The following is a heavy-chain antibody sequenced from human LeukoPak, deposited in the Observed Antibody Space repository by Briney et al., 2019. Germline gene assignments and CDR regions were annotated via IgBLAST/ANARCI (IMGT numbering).Heavy chain of an antibody. V-gene: IGHV4-61*01. CDR2: IYYSGST. CDR3: AREVGIAARPFDY. D-gene: IGHD6-6*01. CDR1: GGSVSSGSYY. Sequence: ASETLSLTCTVSGGSVSSGSYYWSWIRQPPGKGLERIGYIYYSGSTNYNPSLKSRVTISVDTSKNQFSLKLSSVTAADTAVYYCAREVGIAARPFDYWGQGTLVTVSS. J-gene: IGHJ4*02.